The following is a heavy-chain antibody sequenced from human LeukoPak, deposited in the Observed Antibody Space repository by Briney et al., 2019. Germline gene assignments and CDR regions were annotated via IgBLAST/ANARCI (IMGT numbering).Heavy chain of an antibody. CDR1: GGSISSYY. V-gene: IGHV4-4*07. J-gene: IGHJ4*02. CDR3: AREYSGSGSYPFDY. Sequence: SETLSLTCSVSGGSISSYYWSWIRPPAGKGREWIGRLYPSGSTDYNPSLKSRVTMSIDTSKNQFSLKLTSVTAADTAVYYCAREYSGSGSYPFDYWGQGTLVTVSS. CDR2: LYPSGST. D-gene: IGHD3-10*01.